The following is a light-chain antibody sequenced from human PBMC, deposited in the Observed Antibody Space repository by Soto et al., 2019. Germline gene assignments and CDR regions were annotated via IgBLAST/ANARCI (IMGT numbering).Light chain of an antibody. CDR3: NSYTSTATWV. Sequence: QSALTQPASVSGSPGQSITISCTGTNSDVGGYNYVSWYQQYPGKAPQVIIYEVSYRPSGVSHRFSGSKSGNTASLTISGLQAEDEADYYCNSYTSTATWVFGGGTKLTVL. J-gene: IGLJ3*02. CDR2: EVS. CDR1: NSDVGGYNY. V-gene: IGLV2-14*01.